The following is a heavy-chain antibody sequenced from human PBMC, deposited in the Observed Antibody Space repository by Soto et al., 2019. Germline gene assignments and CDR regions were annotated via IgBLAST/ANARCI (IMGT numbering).Heavy chain of an antibody. V-gene: IGHV3-30*09. Sequence: QVQLVESGGGVVQPGRSLRLSCAASGFTFSSSSMHWVRQAPGKGLEWVAVISFDGSNKYYTDSVKGRFAISRDNSKNTLYLQMNSLRAEDTAVYFCARVDSGGDSYYYYYGMDVWGQGTTVTVSS. J-gene: IGHJ6*02. CDR2: ISFDGSNK. D-gene: IGHD3-16*01. CDR1: GFTFSSSS. CDR3: ARVDSGGDSYYYYYGMDV.